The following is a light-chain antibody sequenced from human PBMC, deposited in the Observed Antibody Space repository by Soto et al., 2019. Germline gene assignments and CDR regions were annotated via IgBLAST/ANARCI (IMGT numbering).Light chain of an antibody. CDR1: QTGGAS. Sequence: IVLTQSPDLLSVSPWKRASLSCSASQTGGASVAWYQQKPGQPPRLIFDRISTRATGIPARFSGSGSGTEFTLTINSLQSEDFAVYYCQQHYQWPITFGQGTRLEI. CDR3: QQHYQWPIT. V-gene: IGKV3D-15*01. CDR2: RIS. J-gene: IGKJ5*01.